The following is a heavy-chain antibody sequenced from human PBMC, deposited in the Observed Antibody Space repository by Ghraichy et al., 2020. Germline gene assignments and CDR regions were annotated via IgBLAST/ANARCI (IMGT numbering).Heavy chain of an antibody. D-gene: IGHD6-13*01. Sequence: SETLSLTCTVSGGSISSGTYFWSWIRQPPGKGLEWIGSIYHSGSTHYNPSLKSRVTISVDTSKNQFSLRLSSVTAADTAVYYCERHEGAWYQHPFDYWGQGTLVTVSS. V-gene: IGHV4-39*01. J-gene: IGHJ4*02. CDR1: GGSISSGTYF. CDR3: ERHEGAWYQHPFDY. CDR2: IYHSGST.